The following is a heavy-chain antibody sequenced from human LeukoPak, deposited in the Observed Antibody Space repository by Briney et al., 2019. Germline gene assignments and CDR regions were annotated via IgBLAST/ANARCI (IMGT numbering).Heavy chain of an antibody. J-gene: IGHJ4*02. Sequence: GGSLRLSCASSGFIFNNYAMHWVRQPPGKGLEWVSGISWNSGSIDYADSVKGRFTISRDNAKSSLYLQMNSLRVEDTAFYYCAKDNRRHYTSGPNPDSLHWGQGALVTVSS. CDR2: ISWNSGSI. CDR1: GFIFNNYA. D-gene: IGHD6-19*01. V-gene: IGHV3-9*01. CDR3: AKDNRRHYTSGPNPDSLH.